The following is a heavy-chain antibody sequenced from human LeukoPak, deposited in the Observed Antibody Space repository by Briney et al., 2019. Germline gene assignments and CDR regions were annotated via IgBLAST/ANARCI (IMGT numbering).Heavy chain of an antibody. CDR1: GFTFSSYA. J-gene: IGHJ4*02. Sequence: PGGSLRLSCAASGFTFSSYAMHWVRKAPGKGLEWVAVISYDGSNKYYADSVKGRFTISRDNSKNTLYLQMNSLRAEDTAVYYCAREDYGDYGFYFDYWGQGTLVTVSS. CDR2: ISYDGSNK. CDR3: AREDYGDYGFYFDY. V-gene: IGHV3-30-3*01. D-gene: IGHD4-17*01.